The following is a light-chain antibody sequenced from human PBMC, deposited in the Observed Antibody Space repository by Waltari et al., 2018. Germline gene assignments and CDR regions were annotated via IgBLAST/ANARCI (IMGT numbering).Light chain of an antibody. J-gene: IGKJ1*01. CDR3: QQYNNWPRWG. V-gene: IGKV3-15*01. CDR2: GAS. Sequence: EIVMTQSPATLSVSPGERATLSCRASQSVSSNLAWYQQKPGQAPRLLIYGASTRATGIPARFRGSGSGTEFTLTISSLQSEDFAVYYCQQYNNWPRWGFGQGTKVEIK. CDR1: QSVSSN.